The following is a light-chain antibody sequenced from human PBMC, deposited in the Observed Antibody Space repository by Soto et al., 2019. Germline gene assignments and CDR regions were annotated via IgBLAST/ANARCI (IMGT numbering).Light chain of an antibody. CDR2: DVS. Sequence: QSALTQPASVSGSPGQWITISCTGTSSDVGGYNYVSWFQQHPGKAPKLIIYDVSNRPSGVSNRFSGSKSGNTASLTISGLQAEDEADYYCSSYRSGNTYVFGTGTKLTV. J-gene: IGLJ1*01. CDR3: SSYRSGNTYV. V-gene: IGLV2-14*01. CDR1: SSDVGGYNY.